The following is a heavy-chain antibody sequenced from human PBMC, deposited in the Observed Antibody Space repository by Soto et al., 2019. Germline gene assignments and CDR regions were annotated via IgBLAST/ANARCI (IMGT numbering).Heavy chain of an antibody. V-gene: IGHV3-48*02. Sequence: PGGSLRLSCAASGFTFSSYSMNWVRQAPGKGLEWVSYISSSSSTIYYADSVKGRFTISRDNAKNSLYLQMNSLRDEDTAVYYCARGPPPYSSSWYAFDIWGRGTMVTVSS. CDR3: ARGPPPYSSSWYAFDI. CDR1: GFTFSSYS. J-gene: IGHJ3*02. D-gene: IGHD6-13*01. CDR2: ISSSSSTI.